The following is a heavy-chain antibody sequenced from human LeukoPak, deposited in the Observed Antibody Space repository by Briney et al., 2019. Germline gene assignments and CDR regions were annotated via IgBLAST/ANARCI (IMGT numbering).Heavy chain of an antibody. V-gene: IGHV1-69*13. CDR1: VGTFNSYS. CDR3: ARAVVPAAPFDY. D-gene: IGHD2-2*01. CDR2: IIPIFGTA. J-gene: IGHJ4*02. Sequence: GASVTVSCKASVGTFNSYSISWVRQAPRHALEWMGGIIPIFGTANYAQKFQGRVTITADESTSTAYMELSSLRSEDTAVYYCARAVVPAAPFDYWGQGTLVTVSS.